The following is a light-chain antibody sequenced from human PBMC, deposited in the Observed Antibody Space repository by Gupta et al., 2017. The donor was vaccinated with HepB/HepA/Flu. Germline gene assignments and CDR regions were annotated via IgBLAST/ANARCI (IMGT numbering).Light chain of an antibody. CDR2: GAS. CDR1: QTVSSSY. J-gene: IGKJ1*01. Sequence: EIVLPQSPGTLSLSPGERATLSCRASQTVSSSYLAWYQQRPGQAPRLLIYGASSRATGSSDRFSGSGSGTDFTITISRLEPEDFAVYYCQQYGSSPWTFGQGTKVESK. CDR3: QQYGSSPWT. V-gene: IGKV3-20*01.